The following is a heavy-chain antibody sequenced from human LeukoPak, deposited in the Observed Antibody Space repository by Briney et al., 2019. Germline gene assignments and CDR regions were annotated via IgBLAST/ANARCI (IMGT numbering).Heavy chain of an antibody. Sequence: ASVKVSCKASGDTFSSYYMHWVRQAPGQGLEWMGIINPSGGSTNYAQKFQGRLTMTRDMSTSTVYMELSSLRSDDTAVYYCASKWVTYYYNSSAYHYPIDVFDIWGQGTMVTVSS. CDR1: GDTFSSYY. J-gene: IGHJ3*02. CDR3: ASKWVTYYYNSSAYHYPIDVFDI. V-gene: IGHV1-46*01. CDR2: INPSGGST. D-gene: IGHD3-22*01.